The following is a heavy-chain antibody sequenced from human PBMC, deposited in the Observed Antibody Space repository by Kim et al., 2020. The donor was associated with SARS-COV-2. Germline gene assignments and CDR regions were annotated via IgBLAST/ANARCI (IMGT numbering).Heavy chain of an antibody. CDR3: ARADVLFLPTSTGLPSVPSVIDS. Sequence: SETLSLTCTVSNNSIRSYYWNWLRQSPGKGLEWIGYVSYSGGSKYNPSLMSRLTMSLDMSKNQFSLSLGSVTAADTAVYYCARADVLFLPTSTGLPSVPSVIDSWGQGTMVTVSS. V-gene: IGHV4-59*01. J-gene: IGHJ4*02. CDR2: VSYSGGS. CDR1: NNSIRSYY. D-gene: IGHD3-10*02.